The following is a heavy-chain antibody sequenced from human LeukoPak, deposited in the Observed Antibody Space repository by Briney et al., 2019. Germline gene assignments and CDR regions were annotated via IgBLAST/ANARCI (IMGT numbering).Heavy chain of an antibody. CDR1: GFTFSNYA. Sequence: GGSLRLSCAASGFTFSNYAMNWVRQAPGKGLEWVSTISGSGGSTYYADSVKGRFTISRDNSKNTLYLQMNSLRAEDTAVYYCARDGAARGSGSFGDWGQGTLVTVSS. D-gene: IGHD3-10*01. J-gene: IGHJ4*02. CDR3: ARDGAARGSGSFGD. CDR2: ISGSGGST. V-gene: IGHV3-23*01.